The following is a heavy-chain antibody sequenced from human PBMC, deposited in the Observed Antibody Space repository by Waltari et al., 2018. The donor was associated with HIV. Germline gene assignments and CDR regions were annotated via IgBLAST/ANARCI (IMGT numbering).Heavy chain of an antibody. V-gene: IGHV7-4-1*02. CDR2: VNSKTGKP. J-gene: IGHJ5*02. D-gene: IGHD1-26*01. CDR1: GYTFIDFA. Sequence: QVQLVQSGSELKNPGASVKVSCKASGYTFIDFAINWLRQAPGQGLEWMRWVNSKTGKPTYVQGFTGRFVFSLDTSATTAHLEISSLKAEDTAVYYCAKTDWEDGSMRGFDPWGQGTLVTVSS. CDR3: AKTDWEDGSMRGFDP.